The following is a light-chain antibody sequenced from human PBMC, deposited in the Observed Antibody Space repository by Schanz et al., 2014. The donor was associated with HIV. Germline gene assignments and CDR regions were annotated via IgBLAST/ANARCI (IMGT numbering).Light chain of an antibody. CDR2: GAS. V-gene: IGKV3-15*01. CDR3: QQSYSTYT. CDR1: QRVSSQ. Sequence: EIVLTQSPGTLSLSPGERATLSCRASQRVSSQLAWYQQRPGQAPRLLIYGASTRATGIPARFSGSGSGTEFTLTISSLQLEDSATYFCQQSYSTYTFGQGTKLEIK. J-gene: IGKJ2*01.